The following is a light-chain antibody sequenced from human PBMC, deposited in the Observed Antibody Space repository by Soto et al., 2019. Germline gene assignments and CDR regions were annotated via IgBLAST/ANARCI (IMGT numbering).Light chain of an antibody. CDR3: QQSFITPPYT. V-gene: IGKV1-39*01. Sequence: DIQMTQSPSSLSASVGDRVTITCRASQNISIFLNWYQQRPGKAPKLLIYGATSFQTGVPSRFSGSVSGTDFTLTISDLQPEDYATYFCQQSFITPPYTFGQGTKL. J-gene: IGKJ2*01. CDR1: QNISIF. CDR2: GAT.